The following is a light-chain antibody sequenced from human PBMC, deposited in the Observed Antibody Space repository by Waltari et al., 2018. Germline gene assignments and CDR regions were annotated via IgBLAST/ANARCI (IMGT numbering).Light chain of an antibody. CDR3: QHYVRLPVS. CDR2: GAS. CDR1: QSVSRS. Sequence: EIVLTQSPGTLSLSPGERATLSCRASQSVSRSLAWYQQKPGPAPRLLIYGASSRATGVPDRFSSSGSGTDFSLTISRLEPEDFAVYYCQHYVRLPVSFGQGTKVEIK. J-gene: IGKJ1*01. V-gene: IGKV3-20*01.